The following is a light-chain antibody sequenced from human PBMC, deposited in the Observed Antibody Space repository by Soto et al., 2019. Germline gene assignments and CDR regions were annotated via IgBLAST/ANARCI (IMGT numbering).Light chain of an antibody. CDR2: DDG. J-gene: IGLJ1*01. CDR3: QVWDISSDQYL. CDR1: NIESKS. V-gene: IGLV3-21*02. Sequence: SYELTQPPSVPVAPGQTARITCGGNNIESKSVHWSQQRPGQAPVLVLYDDGNRPSGIPERLSGSNSGSTATLTISSVEASDEADYFCQVWDISSDQYLFGPGTKVTVL.